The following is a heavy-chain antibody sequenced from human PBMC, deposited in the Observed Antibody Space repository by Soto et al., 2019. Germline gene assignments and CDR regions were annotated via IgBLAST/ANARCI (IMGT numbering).Heavy chain of an antibody. J-gene: IGHJ4*02. CDR3: AKEQYSGYDAPFDY. CDR1: GGSISSGDYY. V-gene: IGHV4-30-4*01. D-gene: IGHD5-12*01. CDR2: IYYSGST. Sequence: PSETLSLTCTVSGGSISSGDYYWSWIRQPPGKGLEWIGYIYYSGSTYYNPSLKSRVTISVDTSKNQFSLKLSSVTAADTAVYYCAKEQYSGYDAPFDYWGQGTLVTVSS.